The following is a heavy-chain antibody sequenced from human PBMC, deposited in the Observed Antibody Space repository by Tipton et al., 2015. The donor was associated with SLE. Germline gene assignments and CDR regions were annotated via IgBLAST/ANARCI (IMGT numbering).Heavy chain of an antibody. D-gene: IGHD4-17*01. CDR3: ARDYGDEVIYFDY. CDR2: IYTSGST. J-gene: IGHJ4*02. V-gene: IGHV4-4*09. CDR1: GGSFSGYY. Sequence: TLSLTCAVYGGSFSGYYWSWIRQPPGKGLEWIGYIYTSGSTNYNPSLKSRVTISVDTSKNQFSLKLSSVTAADTAVYYCARDYGDEVIYFDYWGQGTLVTVSS.